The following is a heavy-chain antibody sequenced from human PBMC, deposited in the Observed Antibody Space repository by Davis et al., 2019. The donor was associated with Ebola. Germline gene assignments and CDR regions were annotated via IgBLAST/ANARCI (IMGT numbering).Heavy chain of an antibody. CDR2: INPHNGNT. Sequence: ASVKVSCKASGYTFINYGITWVRQAPGQGLEWMGWINPHNGNTNYAQNVKGRVIMTSDTATTTAYMEVGSLRSDDTAVYYCARAQFPTTSDHWGQGTLVTVSS. J-gene: IGHJ4*02. V-gene: IGHV1-18*04. D-gene: IGHD1-1*01. CDR1: GYTFINYG. CDR3: ARAQFPTTSDH.